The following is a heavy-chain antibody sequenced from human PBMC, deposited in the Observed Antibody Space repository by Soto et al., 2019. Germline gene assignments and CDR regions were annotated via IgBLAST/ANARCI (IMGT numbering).Heavy chain of an antibody. D-gene: IGHD2-21*02. V-gene: IGHV4-34*01. CDR3: AREIRGGGNLLTAWFDP. CDR1: GGSFSGYY. Sequence: PSETLSLTCAVYGGSFSGYYWSWIRQPPGKGLEWIGEISHSGSTNYNPSLKSRVTISVDTSKNQFSLKLSSVTAADTAVYYCAREIRGGGNLLTAWFDPGGKEPLVTFPS. J-gene: IGHJ5*02. CDR2: ISHSGST.